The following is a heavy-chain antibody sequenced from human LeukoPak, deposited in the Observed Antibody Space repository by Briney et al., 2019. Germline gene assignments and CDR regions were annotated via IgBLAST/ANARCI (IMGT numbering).Heavy chain of an antibody. J-gene: IGHJ4*02. CDR1: GFTVSANY. Sequence: PGGSLRLSCAASGFTVSANYMTWVRQAPGKGLEWVSVIYSGGSTYYADSVKGRFTISRDNSKNTLYLQMNSLRAEDTAVYYCAKESSGSPIDYWGQGTLVTVSS. CDR2: IYSGGST. V-gene: IGHV3-66*02. D-gene: IGHD1-26*01. CDR3: AKESSGSPIDY.